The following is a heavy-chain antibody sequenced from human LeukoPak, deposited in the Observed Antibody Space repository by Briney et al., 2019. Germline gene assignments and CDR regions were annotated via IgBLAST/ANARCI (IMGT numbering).Heavy chain of an antibody. D-gene: IGHD2/OR15-2a*01. CDR1: GGSISSSSYY. Sequence: SETLSLTCTVSGGSISSSSYYWGWIRQPPGKGLEWIGSIYYSGSTYYNPSLKSRVTISVDTSTNQFSLKLSSVTAADTAVYYCARQSMTTFDFDIWGQGTMVTVSS. CDR3: ARQSMTTFDFDI. CDR2: IYYSGST. V-gene: IGHV4-39*01. J-gene: IGHJ3*02.